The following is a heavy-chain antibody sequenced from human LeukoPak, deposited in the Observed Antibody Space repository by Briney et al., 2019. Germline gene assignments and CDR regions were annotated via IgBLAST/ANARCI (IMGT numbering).Heavy chain of an antibody. CDR1: GGTFSSYA. CDR2: FIPIFGTA. D-gene: IGHD1-26*01. J-gene: IGHJ3*02. CDR3: ARLSVGAFDI. V-gene: IGHV1-69*13. Sequence: ASVKVSCKASGGTFSSYAISWVRQAPGQGPEWMGGFIPIFGTANYAQKFQGRVTITADESTSTAYMELRSLRSEDTAVYYCARLSVGAFDIWGQGTMVTVSS.